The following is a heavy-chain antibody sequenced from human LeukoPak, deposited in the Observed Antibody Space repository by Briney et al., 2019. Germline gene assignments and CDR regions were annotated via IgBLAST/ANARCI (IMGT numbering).Heavy chain of an antibody. J-gene: IGHJ4*02. CDR1: GFTFTNYG. Sequence: GGSLRLSCAASGFTFTNYGMNWVRQAPGKGLEWVSSISSSSSYIYYADSVKGRLTISRDNAKNSLYLQMNSLRAEDTAVYYCAGVRGSGVLDYWGQGTLVTVSS. CDR3: AGVRGSGVLDY. CDR2: ISSSSSYI. V-gene: IGHV3-21*01. D-gene: IGHD3-10*01.